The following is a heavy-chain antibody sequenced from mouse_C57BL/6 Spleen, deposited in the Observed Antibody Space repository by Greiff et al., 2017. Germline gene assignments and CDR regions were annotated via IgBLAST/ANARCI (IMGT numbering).Heavy chain of an antibody. D-gene: IGHD1-1*01. CDR3: ARRSYGSSYWYFDV. J-gene: IGHJ1*03. Sequence: ESGPGLVKPSQSLSLTCSVTGYSITSGYYWNWIRQFPGNKLEWMGYISYDGSNNYNPSLKNRISITRDTSKNQFFLKLNSVTTEDTATYYCARRSYGSSYWYFDVWGTGTTVTVSS. CDR1: GYSITSGYY. V-gene: IGHV3-6*01. CDR2: ISYDGSN.